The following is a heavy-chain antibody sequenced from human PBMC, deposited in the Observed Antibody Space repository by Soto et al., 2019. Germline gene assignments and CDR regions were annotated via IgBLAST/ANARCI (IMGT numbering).Heavy chain of an antibody. J-gene: IGHJ4*02. Sequence: QVQLVESGGGVVQPGRSLRLSCAASRFNFRNYGMHWVRQAPGKGLEWVAIIWYDGSNKYYADSVKGRFTISRDNSKDTLYLQMNNLRAEDTAVYYCARLYTWIMDYWGQGALVTVSS. D-gene: IGHD5-12*01. CDR1: RFNFRNYG. CDR2: IWYDGSNK. V-gene: IGHV3-33*01. CDR3: ARLYTWIMDY.